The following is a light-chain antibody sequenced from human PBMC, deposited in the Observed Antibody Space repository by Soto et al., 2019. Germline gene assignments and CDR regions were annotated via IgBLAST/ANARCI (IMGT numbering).Light chain of an antibody. CDR2: DAS. V-gene: IGKV1-5*01. CDR3: DTETTEIWT. Sequence: DIQMSQSPSTLSASVGDRVTITCRASQSISSWLAWYQQKPGKAPKLLIYDASSLESGVPSRFSGSGSGTEFTLTISGLQPDDFASFFNDTETTEIWTLRLGT. J-gene: IGKJ1*01. CDR1: QSISSW.